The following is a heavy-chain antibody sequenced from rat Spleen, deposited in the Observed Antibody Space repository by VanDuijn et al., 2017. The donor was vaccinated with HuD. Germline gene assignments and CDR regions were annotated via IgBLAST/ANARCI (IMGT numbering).Heavy chain of an antibody. Sequence: EVQLAESGGGLVQPGRSLKISCAASGFIFSDFHLAWVRQAPTKGLEWVASINYDGSSIYYRDSVKGRFTVSRDNAKSSLYLQMDSLRSEDSATYYCTRDRILRSTGFDYWGQGVMVTVSS. CDR1: GFIFSDFH. CDR2: INYDGSSI. CDR3: TRDRILRSTGFDY. J-gene: IGHJ2*01. D-gene: IGHD1-6*01. V-gene: IGHV5-20*01.